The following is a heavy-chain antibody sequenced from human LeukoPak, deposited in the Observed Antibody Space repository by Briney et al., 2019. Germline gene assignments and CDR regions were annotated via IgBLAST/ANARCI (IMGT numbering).Heavy chain of an antibody. CDR1: GSTFSSYE. J-gene: IGHJ6*04. CDR3: ANLWGGGYKSDGMDV. V-gene: IGHV3-48*03. D-gene: IGHD5-24*01. CDR2: ISSSGSTI. Sequence: GGSLRLSCAASGSTFSSYEMNWVRQAPGKGLEWVSYISSSGSTIYYADSVKGRFTISRDNAKNSLYLRMNSLRAEDTAVYYCANLWGGGYKSDGMDVWGKGTTVTVSS.